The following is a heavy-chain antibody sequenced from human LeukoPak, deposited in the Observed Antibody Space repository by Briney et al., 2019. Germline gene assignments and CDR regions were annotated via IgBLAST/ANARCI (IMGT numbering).Heavy chain of an antibody. V-gene: IGHV3-21*01. CDR1: GFSLSNYM. Sequence: GGSLRLSCVASGFSLSNYMMSWVRQAPGKGLEWVSWISESPAKTDYADSVNGRFTISRDNAKNTVYLQMDRLRVEDTAVYYCTRHYGTGFYGMDVWGQGTTVTVSS. CDR2: ISESPAKT. D-gene: IGHD3-10*01. J-gene: IGHJ6*02. CDR3: TRHYGTGFYGMDV.